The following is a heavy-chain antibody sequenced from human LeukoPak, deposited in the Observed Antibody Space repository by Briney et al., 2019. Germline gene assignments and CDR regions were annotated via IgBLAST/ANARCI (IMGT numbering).Heavy chain of an antibody. CDR3: ARGGLLWFGELSGY. J-gene: IGHJ4*02. V-gene: IGHV3-64*01. Sequence: PGGSLRLSCAASGFTFSSYAMHWVRQAPGKGLEYVSVISSNGGSTYYANSVKGRFTISRDNSKNTLYLQMGSLRAEDMAVYYCARGGLLWFGELSGYWGQGTLVTVPS. CDR2: ISSNGGST. D-gene: IGHD3-10*01. CDR1: GFTFSSYA.